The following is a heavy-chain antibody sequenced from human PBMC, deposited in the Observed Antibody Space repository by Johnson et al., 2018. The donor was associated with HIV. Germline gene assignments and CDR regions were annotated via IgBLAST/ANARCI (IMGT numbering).Heavy chain of an antibody. J-gene: IGHJ3*01. CDR1: GFTFSGSA. CDR2: IRGRANTYAT. V-gene: IGHV3-73*01. Sequence: MQLVESGGGVVQPGRSLRLSCAASGFTFSGSAMHWVRQASGKGLEWVGRIRGRANTYATAYAASLKGSFTISRDDSTNTAYLQMNSLTPEDTAVYYCARDAVIRSGWYNVDAFDVWGQGTMVTVSS. CDR3: ARDAVIRSGWYNVDAFDV. D-gene: IGHD6-19*01.